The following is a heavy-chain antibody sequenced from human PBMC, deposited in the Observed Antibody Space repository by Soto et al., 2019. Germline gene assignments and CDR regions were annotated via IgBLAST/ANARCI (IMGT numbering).Heavy chain of an antibody. V-gene: IGHV4-31*03. CDR2: TYDSGIS. Sequence: SETLSLTCTVSCSYITSGGYYWTRIRPHSVRGLEWIGYTYDSGISFCQPYRKSRVTTSLNTSNYQFSXNLRSVTAADTAFYYCARSQMATTVPYFDYWGHGTLVSVS. CDR1: CSYITSGGYY. J-gene: IGHJ4*01. CDR3: ARSQMATTVPYFDY. D-gene: IGHD1-1*01.